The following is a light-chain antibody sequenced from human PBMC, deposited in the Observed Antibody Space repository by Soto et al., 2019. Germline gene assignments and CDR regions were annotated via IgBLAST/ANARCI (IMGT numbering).Light chain of an antibody. V-gene: IGKV1-39*01. CDR2: YAS. J-gene: IGKJ1*01. CDR1: QSIGSN. CDR3: QQSYSTPVT. Sequence: DIQMTQSPSSLSASVGNRVSITCRASQSIGSNLHWYQQKPGKAPNRLIYYASSLQSGVPSRFSGSGSGTDFTLTISSLQPEDFATYYCQQSYSTPVTFGQGTKVEIQ.